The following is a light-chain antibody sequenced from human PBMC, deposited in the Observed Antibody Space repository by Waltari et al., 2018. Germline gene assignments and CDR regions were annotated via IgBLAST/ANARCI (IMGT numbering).Light chain of an antibody. CDR3: SSYTSINTFV. CDR1: SSDVGGHDY. V-gene: IGLV2-14*03. Sequence: QSALTQPASVSGSPGQSITISCTGTSSDVGGHDYVSWYQQQPGKAPKLMLYVVSKRPSGVLDRFSCSKSGTPASLTISGLQAEDEADYYCSSYTSINTFVFGTGTKVTVL. J-gene: IGLJ1*01. CDR2: VVS.